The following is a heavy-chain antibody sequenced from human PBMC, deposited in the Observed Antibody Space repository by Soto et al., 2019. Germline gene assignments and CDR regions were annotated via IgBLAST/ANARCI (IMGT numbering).Heavy chain of an antibody. J-gene: IGHJ6*02. CDR2: TSAYKGNT. Sequence: QVQLVQSGAEVKKPGASVKVSCKAPGYTFTSYGISWVRQAPGQGLEWMGWTSAYKGNTNYAQKPQGRVTMTTDTSTSTAYMELRSMRSDDTAVYDCARRQWLVGGYYYGMDVWGQGTTVTVSS. CDR1: GYTFTSYG. CDR3: ARRQWLVGGYYYGMDV. V-gene: IGHV1-18*01. D-gene: IGHD6-19*01.